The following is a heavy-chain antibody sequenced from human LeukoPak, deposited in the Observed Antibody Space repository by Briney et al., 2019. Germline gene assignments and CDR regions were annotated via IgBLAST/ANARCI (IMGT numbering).Heavy chain of an antibody. V-gene: IGHV3-7*03. J-gene: IGHJ6*02. CDR2: IKPDGSQT. D-gene: IGHD3-3*01. Sequence: PGGSLRLSCAASGFTFTSYWMNWVRQAPGKGLEWVGNIKPDGSQTYYVDSVKGRFTISRDNAKNSVSLQLNSLRAEDTAVYFCVRSIDAWGQGTTVTVSS. CDR1: GFTFTSYW. CDR3: VRSIDA.